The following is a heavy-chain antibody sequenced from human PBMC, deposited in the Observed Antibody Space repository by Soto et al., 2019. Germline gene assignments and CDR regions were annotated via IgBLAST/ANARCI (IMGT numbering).Heavy chain of an antibody. CDR3: ARGFSSVSMDA. J-gene: IGHJ6*02. Sequence: SETLSLTCTVTGDSVSSGGYYWSWIRQPPGKGLEWIGDSYSSGSANYNPSLKSRVTISLDTSKNQISLQVASVTAADTAGYYCARGFSSVSMDAWGQGTTVTVSS. CDR2: SYSSGSA. CDR1: GDSVSSGGYY. V-gene: IGHV4-61*08. D-gene: IGHD6-19*01.